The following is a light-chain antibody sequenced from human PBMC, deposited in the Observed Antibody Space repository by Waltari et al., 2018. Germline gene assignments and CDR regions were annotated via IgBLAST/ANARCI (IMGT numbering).Light chain of an antibody. CDR1: QSVTSIS. CDR3: QQYDGEVVT. Sequence: EIVLTQSPGTLSLSPGERATLSCRASQSVTSISLTWYQQKLGQAPRLPIYGTSTRATGIPXRXSGSGSGTDFTLTISRLEPEDFAVYYCQQYDGEVVTFGGGTKVEI. CDR2: GTS. J-gene: IGKJ4*01. V-gene: IGKV3-20*01.